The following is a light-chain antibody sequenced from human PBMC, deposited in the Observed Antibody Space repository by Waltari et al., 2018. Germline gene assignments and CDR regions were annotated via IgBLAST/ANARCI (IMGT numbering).Light chain of an antibody. J-gene: IGLJ3*02. CDR1: SSDLGSYYL. Sequence: QSALTQPASVSASPGPSISITCTGTSSDLGSYYLVAWYQQHPDKAPKLIIYEVDKRPSGVSDRFSGSKSGNTASLTISGLQAEDEALYFCSSYSYSSAWPFGGGTLVTVL. CDR2: EVD. V-gene: IGLV2-23*02. CDR3: SSYSYSSAWP.